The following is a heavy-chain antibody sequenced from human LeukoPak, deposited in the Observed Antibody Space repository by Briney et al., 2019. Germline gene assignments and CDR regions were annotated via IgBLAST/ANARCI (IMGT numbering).Heavy chain of an antibody. J-gene: IGHJ4*02. CDR3: ARTTHGGEEDY. Sequence: GASVKVSCKASGYTFTSYGISWVRQAPGQGLEWMGWISAYNGNTNYAQKLQGRVTMTTDTSTSTAYMELSSLRSEDAAVYYCARTTHGGEEDYWGQGTLVTVSS. CDR2: ISAYNGNT. CDR1: GYTFTSYG. D-gene: IGHD3-10*01. V-gene: IGHV1-18*01.